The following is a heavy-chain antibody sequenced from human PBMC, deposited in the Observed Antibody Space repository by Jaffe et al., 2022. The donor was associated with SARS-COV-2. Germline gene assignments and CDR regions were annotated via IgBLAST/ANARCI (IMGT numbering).Heavy chain of an antibody. CDR3: AREGGYNIDY. J-gene: IGHJ4*02. V-gene: IGHV1-3*01. CDR1: GYTFAHYT. Sequence: QVQLVQSGAEMKKPGASVKISCRTSGYTFAHYTIHWVRQAPGQKLEWMGWLNAGNLNTKFSQNFKGRVTFTRDTSASTVSMELSSLTSGDTAMYYCAREGGYNIDYWGQGTLVTVSS. D-gene: IGHD6-25*01. CDR2: LNAGNLNT.